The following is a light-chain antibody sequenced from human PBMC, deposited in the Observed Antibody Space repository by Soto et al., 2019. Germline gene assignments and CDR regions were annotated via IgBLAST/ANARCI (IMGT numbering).Light chain of an antibody. Sequence: QSVLTQPPSASGTPGQRVTISCSGRSSNIGSNTVNWYQQLPGTAPKLLIYSNNQRPSGVPDRFSGSKSGTSASLAISGFQSEDEADYYCAAWDDSLNGYVFGTGTKVTVL. J-gene: IGLJ1*01. CDR2: SNN. V-gene: IGLV1-44*01. CDR1: SSNIGSNT. CDR3: AAWDDSLNGYV.